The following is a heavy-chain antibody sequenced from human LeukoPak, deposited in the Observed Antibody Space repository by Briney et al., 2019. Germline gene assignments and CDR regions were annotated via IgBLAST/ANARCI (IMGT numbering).Heavy chain of an antibody. J-gene: IGHJ6*03. V-gene: IGHV3-23*01. Sequence: GGSLRLSCAASGFTFSNYDMSWVRQAPGKGLEWVSTISGSGGSTYYADSVKGRFTISRDNSRDTLYLQMNSLRAADTAVYSRAKAIGYSYGSYYYMDVWGKGTTVTVSS. CDR3: AKAIGYSYGSYYYMDV. CDR1: GFTFSNYD. D-gene: IGHD5-18*01. CDR2: ISGSGGST.